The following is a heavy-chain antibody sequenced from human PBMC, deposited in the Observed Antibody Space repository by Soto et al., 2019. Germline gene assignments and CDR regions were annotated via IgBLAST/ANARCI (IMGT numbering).Heavy chain of an antibody. J-gene: IGHJ4*02. V-gene: IGHV3-74*01. CDR2: IKYDESST. CDR3: ARGGWGAYYLDT. D-gene: IGHD1-26*01. CDR1: GFNFRNYW. Sequence: EVQLVESGGGLVQPGGSLRLSCAASGFNFRNYWMHWVRQAPGKGLVWVSRIKYDESSTDYADSVYGRFIISRDNAKNTVYMQMNSLRSEDTAVYYCARGGWGAYYLDTWGQGTLVTDSS.